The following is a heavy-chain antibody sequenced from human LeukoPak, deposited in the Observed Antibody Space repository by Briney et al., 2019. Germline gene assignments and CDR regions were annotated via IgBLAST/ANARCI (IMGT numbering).Heavy chain of an antibody. V-gene: IGHV1-18*01. Sequence: ASVKVSCKASGYSFTSYGISWVRQAPGQGLEWMGWISIYNGNTIYAQKFRGRVTMTTDTSTSTAYMELTSLRSDDTAVYYCAGNFVTVLGGGGAFDIWGQGTMVTVSS. D-gene: IGHD3-16*01. CDR2: ISIYNGNT. J-gene: IGHJ3*02. CDR1: GYSFTSYG. CDR3: AGNFVTVLGGGGAFDI.